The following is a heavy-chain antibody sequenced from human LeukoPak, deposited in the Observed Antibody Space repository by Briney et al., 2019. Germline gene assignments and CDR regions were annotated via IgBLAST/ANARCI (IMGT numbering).Heavy chain of an antibody. Sequence: PSETLSLTCAVYGGSFSDYYWSWIRQPPGKGLEWIGEINHGGSTNYNPSLKSRVTLSVDTSKNQFSLKLTSGTAADTAVYYCARDGYSTPDVWGQGTTVTVSS. J-gene: IGHJ6*02. V-gene: IGHV4-34*01. CDR2: INHGGST. D-gene: IGHD6-13*01. CDR1: GGSFSDYY. CDR3: ARDGYSTPDV.